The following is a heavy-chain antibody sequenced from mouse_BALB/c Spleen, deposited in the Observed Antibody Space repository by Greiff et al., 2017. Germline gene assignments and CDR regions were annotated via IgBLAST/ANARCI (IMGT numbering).Heavy chain of an antibody. V-gene: IGHV3-2*02. CDR2: ISYSGST. CDR3: ARSGYGNYPYWYFDV. Sequence: EVKLMESGPGLVKPSQSLSLTCTVTGYSITSDYAWNWIRQFPGNKLEWMGYISYSGSTSYNPSLKSRISITRDTSKNQFFLQLNSVTTEDTATYYCARSGYGNYPYWYFDVWGAGTTVTVSS. CDR1: GYSITSDYA. J-gene: IGHJ1*01. D-gene: IGHD2-10*02.